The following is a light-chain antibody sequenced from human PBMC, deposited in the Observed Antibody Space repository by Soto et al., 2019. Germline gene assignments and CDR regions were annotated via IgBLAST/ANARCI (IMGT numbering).Light chain of an antibody. CDR2: GAS. J-gene: IGKJ4*01. Sequence: DIQMTQSPSSLSASVGERVTITCQASHGISKSLNWCQQKPGKAPNLLIYGASNLETGVPSRLRGSGSGTDCTFTISSLQPKDIAAYYCKQYDNLTVGGGTKVEIK. CDR3: KQYDNLT. CDR1: HGISKS. V-gene: IGKV1-33*01.